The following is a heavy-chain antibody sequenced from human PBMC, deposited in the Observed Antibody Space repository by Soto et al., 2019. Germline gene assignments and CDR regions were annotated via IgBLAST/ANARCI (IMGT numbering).Heavy chain of an antibody. CDR1: GFAFRSHA. J-gene: IGHJ1*01. V-gene: IGHV3-30*14. Sequence: GGSLRLSCTASGFAFRSHAMQWVRQAPGKGLEWVAVISSDGATKYVADSLKGRFTISRDNFESTMSLQMNNLRPEDTALYYCARSSVHIAAAGRLDLWGPGSLVTVSS. D-gene: IGHD6-13*01. CDR2: ISSDGATK. CDR3: ARSSVHIAAAGRLDL.